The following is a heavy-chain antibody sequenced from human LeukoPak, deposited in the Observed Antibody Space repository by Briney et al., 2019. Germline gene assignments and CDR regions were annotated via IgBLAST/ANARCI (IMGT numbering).Heavy chain of an antibody. CDR2: ISSSSGYI. CDR1: GFTFSSYS. V-gene: IGHV3-21*01. Sequence: GGSLRLSCAASGFTFSSYSVNWVRQAPGKGLEWVSSISSSSGYIYYADSVKGRFTISRDNAKNSLYLQMNSLRAEDTAVYYCARDRQSFWDMIVVVINPGFDYWGQGTLVTVSS. D-gene: IGHD3-22*01. CDR3: ARDRQSFWDMIVVVINPGFDY. J-gene: IGHJ4*02.